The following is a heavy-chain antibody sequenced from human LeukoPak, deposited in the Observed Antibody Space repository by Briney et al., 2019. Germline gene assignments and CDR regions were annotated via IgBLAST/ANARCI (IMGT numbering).Heavy chain of an antibody. CDR2: IYYSGST. J-gene: IGHJ4*02. Sequence: SETLSLTCTVSGGSISSSSYYWGWIRQPPGKGLEWTGSIYYSGSTYYNPSLKSRVTISVDTSKNQFSLKLSSVTAADTAVYYCAVLDYYGSGSYHWGQGTLVTVSS. D-gene: IGHD3-10*01. CDR3: AVLDYYGSGSYH. CDR1: GGSISSSSYY. V-gene: IGHV4-39*01.